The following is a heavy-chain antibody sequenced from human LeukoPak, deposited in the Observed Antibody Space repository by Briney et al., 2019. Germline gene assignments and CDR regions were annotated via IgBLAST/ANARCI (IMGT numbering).Heavy chain of an antibody. Sequence: GGSLRLSCAASGFTFSSYGMSWVRQAPGKGLEWVSAISGSGGSTYYADSVKGRFTISRDNSKNTLYLQMNSLRAEDTAVYYCAKESCSSTSCYTSFDYWGQGTLVTVSS. V-gene: IGHV3-23*01. D-gene: IGHD2-2*02. CDR1: GFTFSSYG. CDR2: ISGSGGST. J-gene: IGHJ4*02. CDR3: AKESCSSTSCYTSFDY.